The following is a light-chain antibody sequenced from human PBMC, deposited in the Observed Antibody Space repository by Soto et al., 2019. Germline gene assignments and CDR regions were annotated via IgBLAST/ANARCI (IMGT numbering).Light chain of an antibody. J-gene: IGKJ4*01. CDR2: AAS. CDR3: QQTKTAPLT. CDR1: QGIRNY. Sequence: DIQMTQSPPSLAAPVGDRVTITCRASQGIRNYLVWYQQKPGKPPKPLIYAASTLDSGVPSRFSGSGSGTHFTLTISSLQPEDVATYYCQQTKTAPLTFGGGTRVEVK. V-gene: IGKV1-27*01.